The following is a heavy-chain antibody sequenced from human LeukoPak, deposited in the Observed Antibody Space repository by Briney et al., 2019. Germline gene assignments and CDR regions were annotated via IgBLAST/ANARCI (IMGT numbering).Heavy chain of an antibody. D-gene: IGHD2-2*01. V-gene: IGHV3-23*01. CDR3: TTDPVVVRDY. CDR1: GFTFSSYA. Sequence: GGSLRLSCAASGFTFSSYAMSWVRQAPGKGLEWVSVIGGSGGSTSYADSVKGRFTISRDNSKNTLYLQMNSLKTEDTAVYYCTTDPVVVRDYWGQGTLVAVSS. J-gene: IGHJ4*02. CDR2: IGGSGGST.